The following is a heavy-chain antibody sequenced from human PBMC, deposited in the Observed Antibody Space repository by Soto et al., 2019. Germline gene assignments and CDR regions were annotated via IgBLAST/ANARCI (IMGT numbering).Heavy chain of an antibody. Sequence: QVQLVESGGGVVQPGRSLRLSCAASGFTFSSYGMHWVRQAPGKGLEWVAVISYDGSNKYYADSVKGRFTISRDNSKNTLYRQMNSLRAEDTAVYYCAKVRDWDYFDFWGQGPLVTVSS. J-gene: IGHJ4*02. CDR3: AKVRDWDYFDF. V-gene: IGHV3-30*18. CDR2: ISYDGSNK. D-gene: IGHD2-21*01. CDR1: GFTFSSYG.